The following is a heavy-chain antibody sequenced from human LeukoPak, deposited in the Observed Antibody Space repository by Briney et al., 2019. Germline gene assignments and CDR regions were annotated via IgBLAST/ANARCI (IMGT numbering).Heavy chain of an antibody. D-gene: IGHD3-16*01. CDR3: ARGGGLDV. V-gene: IGHV3-7*03. Sequence: WGSLRLSCAASGFTFSSYWMNWARQAPGKGLEWVASINHNGNVNYYVDSVKGRFTISRDNAKNSLYLQMSNLRADDTAVYFCARGGGLDVWGQGATVTVSS. CDR2: INHNGNVN. CDR1: GFTFSSYW. J-gene: IGHJ6*02.